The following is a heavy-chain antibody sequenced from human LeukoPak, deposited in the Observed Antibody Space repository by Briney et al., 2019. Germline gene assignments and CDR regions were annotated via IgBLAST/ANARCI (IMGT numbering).Heavy chain of an antibody. D-gene: IGHD6-6*01. CDR2: IYTSGGT. CDR3: ARLTRLSTSPDRYYLDY. J-gene: IGHJ4*02. CDR1: VDSISTYY. V-gene: IGHV4-4*09. Sequence: SETLSLTCTVSVDSISTYYWSWIRQPPGKELEWIGYIYTSGGTNYIPSLKGRVTISIDTSKNQFSLKLSSVTAADSAVYYCARLTRLSTSPDRYYLDYWGQGTLVTVSS.